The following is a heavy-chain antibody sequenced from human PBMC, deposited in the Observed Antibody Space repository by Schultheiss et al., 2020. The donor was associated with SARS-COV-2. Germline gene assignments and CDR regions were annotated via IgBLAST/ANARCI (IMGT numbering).Heavy chain of an antibody. CDR3: AREGYCSSTSCYSWLYYYYMDV. CDR2: IYTSGST. V-gene: IGHV4-61*02. J-gene: IGHJ6*03. CDR1: GGSISSSSYY. D-gene: IGHD2-2*02. Sequence: SETLSLTCTVSGGSISSSSYYWSWIRQPAGKGLEWIGRIYTSGSTNYNPSLKSRVTMSVDTSKNQFSLKLSSVTAADTAVYYCAREGYCSSTSCYSWLYYYYMDVWGKGTTVTVSS.